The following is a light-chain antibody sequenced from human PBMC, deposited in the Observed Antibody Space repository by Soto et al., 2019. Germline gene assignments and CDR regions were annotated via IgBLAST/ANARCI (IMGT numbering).Light chain of an antibody. CDR1: QNINAW. CDR3: QHDCLYSPST. CDR2: DAS. Sequence: DIHMTQSPSSLSVSVGDRVTITCRTSQNINAWLAWYQQRPGQAPKLLTYDASTVQSGVPSRFSGSGAGTDFSLSISRLQPADSAPYYGQHDCLYSPSTFGQGTKVEIE. V-gene: IGKV1-5*01. J-gene: IGKJ1*01.